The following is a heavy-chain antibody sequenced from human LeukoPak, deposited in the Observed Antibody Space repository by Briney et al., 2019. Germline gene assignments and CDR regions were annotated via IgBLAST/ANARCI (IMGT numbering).Heavy chain of an antibody. CDR3: AKDRVGVSGCFEY. CDR2: INSGGDAT. V-gene: IGHV3-48*04. D-gene: IGHD5/OR15-5a*01. Sequence: GGSLRLSCAASGFTFSIHNMDWVRQAPGKGLEWISYINSGGDATHYADSVKGRFTISRDDAKNSLYMQMNSLTAEDTAVYYCAKDRVGVSGCFEYWGQGTLVTVSS. CDR1: GFTFSIHN. J-gene: IGHJ4*02.